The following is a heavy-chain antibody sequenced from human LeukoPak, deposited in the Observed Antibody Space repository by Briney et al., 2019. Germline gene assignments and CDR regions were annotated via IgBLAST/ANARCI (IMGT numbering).Heavy chain of an antibody. CDR1: GGTFSSYA. Sequence: SVKVSCKASGGTFSSYAISWVRQAPGQGLEWMGGIIPIFGTANYAQKFQGRVTITVDESTSTAYMELSSLRSEDTAVYYCASLDYGGNSSTSAFDIWGQGTMVTVSS. D-gene: IGHD4-23*01. CDR3: ASLDYGGNSSTSAFDI. CDR2: IIPIFGTA. J-gene: IGHJ3*02. V-gene: IGHV1-69*01.